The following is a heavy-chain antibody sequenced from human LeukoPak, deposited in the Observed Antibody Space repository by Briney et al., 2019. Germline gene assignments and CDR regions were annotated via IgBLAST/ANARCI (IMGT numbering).Heavy chain of an antibody. D-gene: IGHD3-3*01. CDR3: ARGRCYDFWSGYFGFDY. CDR2: IYYSGST. Sequence: KPSETLSLTCTVSGGSISSYYWSWIRQPPGKGLEWIGYIYYSGSTNYNPSLKSRVTISVDTSKNQSSLKLSSVTAADTAVYYCARGRCYDFWSGYFGFDYWGQGTLVTVSS. V-gene: IGHV4-59*01. J-gene: IGHJ4*02. CDR1: GGSISSYY.